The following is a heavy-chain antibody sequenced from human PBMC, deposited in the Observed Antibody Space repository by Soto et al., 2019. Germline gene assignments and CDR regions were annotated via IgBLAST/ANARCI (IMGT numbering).Heavy chain of an antibody. CDR2: ISAYNGNT. V-gene: IGHV1-18*01. CDR1: GYTFTSYG. J-gene: IGHJ6*03. Sequence: QVQLVQSGAEVKKPGASVKVSCKASGYTFTSYGISWVRQAPGQGLEWMRWISAYNGNTNYAQKLQVRVTMTTDTSTSTAYMELRSLRSDDTAVYYCARITLDDPSPAAIYDYYYYYMDVWGKGTTVTVSS. CDR3: ARITLDDPSPAAIYDYYYYYMDV. D-gene: IGHD2-2*01.